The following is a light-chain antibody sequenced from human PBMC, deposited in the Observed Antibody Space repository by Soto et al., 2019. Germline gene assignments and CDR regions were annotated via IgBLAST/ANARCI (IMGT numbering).Light chain of an antibody. J-gene: IGKJ2*01. V-gene: IGKV3-15*01. CDR3: QQYNNWPPYT. Sequence: EIVMTQSPATLSVSPGERVTLSCRASQRVGSNLAWYQQMPGQAPRLLIYGASTRATGISDRFSGSGFGTEFTLTISSLQSEDSAVYYCQQYNNWPPYTFGQGTKLEIK. CDR2: GAS. CDR1: QRVGSN.